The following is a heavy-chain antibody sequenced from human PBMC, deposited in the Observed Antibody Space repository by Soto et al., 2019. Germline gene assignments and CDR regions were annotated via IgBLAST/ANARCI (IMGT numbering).Heavy chain of an antibody. CDR2: IYYSGST. Sequence: TSETLSLTCTVSGGSISSSTYYWGWIRQSPGKGLEWIGSIYYSGSTNYNPSLKSRVTISVDTSKNQFSLKLSSVTATDTAVYYCARQDSSGYGFDYWGQGTLVTVSS. CDR3: ARQDSSGYGFDY. CDR1: GGSISSSTYY. V-gene: IGHV4-39*01. J-gene: IGHJ4*02. D-gene: IGHD3-22*01.